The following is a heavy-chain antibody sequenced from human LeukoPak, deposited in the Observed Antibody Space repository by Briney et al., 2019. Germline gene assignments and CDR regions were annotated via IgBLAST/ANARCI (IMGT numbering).Heavy chain of an antibody. CDR2: IYYSGST. V-gene: IGHV4-39*07. Sequence: SETLSLTCTVSGGSISSGSYYWGWIRQPPGKGLEWIGSIYYSGSTYYNPSLKSRVTISVDTSKNQFSLKLSSVTAADTAVYYCARDTDGYNEWYFDLWGRGTLVTVSS. CDR3: ARDTDGYNEWYFDL. CDR1: GGSISSGSYY. D-gene: IGHD5-24*01. J-gene: IGHJ2*01.